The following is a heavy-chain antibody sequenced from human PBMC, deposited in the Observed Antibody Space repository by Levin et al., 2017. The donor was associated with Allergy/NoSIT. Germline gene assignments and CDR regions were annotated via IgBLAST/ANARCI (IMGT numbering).Heavy chain of an antibody. J-gene: IGHJ4*02. V-gene: IGHV2-5*02. D-gene: IGHD3-16*01. CDR1: GLSLRTSGEG. Sequence: LRLSCTFSGLSLRTSGEGVGWIRQPPGKPLEWLTVIYWDDDKRYSPSLKSRLTITKDTSKNQVVLTMTNMDPVDTATYYCAHRRKLGFAFDYWGQGTLVTVSS. CDR2: IYWDDDK. CDR3: AHRRKLGFAFDY.